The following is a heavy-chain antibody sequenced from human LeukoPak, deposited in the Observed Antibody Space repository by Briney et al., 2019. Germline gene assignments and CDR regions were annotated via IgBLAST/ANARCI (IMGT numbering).Heavy chain of an antibody. D-gene: IGHD3-3*01. Sequence: SQTLSLTCTVSGGSISSGSYYWSWIRQPAGKGLEWIGRIYTSGSTNYNPSLKSRVTISVDTSKNQFSLKLSSVTAADTAVYYCARDLGWLLAFGIWGQGTMVTVSS. CDR3: ARDLGWLLAFGI. CDR2: IYTSGST. CDR1: GGSISSGSYY. V-gene: IGHV4-61*02. J-gene: IGHJ3*02.